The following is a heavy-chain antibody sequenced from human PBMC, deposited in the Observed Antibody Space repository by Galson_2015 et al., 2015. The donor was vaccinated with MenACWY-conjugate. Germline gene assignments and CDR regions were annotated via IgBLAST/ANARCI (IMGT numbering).Heavy chain of an antibody. V-gene: IGHV3-11*03. D-gene: IGHD6-13*01. CDR3: ARFRGHSSSWGVY. CDR2: ISSSGGYT. J-gene: IGHJ4*02. CDR1: GFTFGTYP. Sequence: SLRLSCAASGFTFGTYPMHWLRQAPGKGLEWVSYISSSGGYTTYADSVKGRFTISRDNAKNSLYLQTNSLRVEDTAVYYCARFRGHSSSWGVYWGQGTLVTVSS.